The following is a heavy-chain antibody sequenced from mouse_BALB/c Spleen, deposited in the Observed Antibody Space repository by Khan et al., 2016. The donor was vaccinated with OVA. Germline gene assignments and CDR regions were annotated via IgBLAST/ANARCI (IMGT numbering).Heavy chain of an antibody. CDR3: AREGVCNYVRYFDV. D-gene: IGHD2-1*01. Sequence: QVQLKQSGPELVKPGASVKMSCKASGYTFTDYVISWVKQRPGQGLEWIGEIYPGSVSGYYNERFKGKATLTADKSSNTVYMQLSSLTSEDSAVYFCAREGVCNYVRYFDVWGAGTTVSVSS. CDR1: GYTFTDYV. CDR2: IYPGSVSG. J-gene: IGHJ1*01. V-gene: IGHV1-77*01.